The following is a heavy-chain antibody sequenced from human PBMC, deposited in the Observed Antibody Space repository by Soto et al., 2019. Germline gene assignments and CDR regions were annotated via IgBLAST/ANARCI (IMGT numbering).Heavy chain of an antibody. Sequence: PSETLSLTCAVSGGSISNSNWWSWVRQPPGKGLEGVGNIYHSGSTNYAPSLKSRVTISIDKSNNQFSLKLSSVTAADTSVYYCARVGHNYGHFDFDYWGQGTLVTVSS. CDR2: IYHSGST. CDR3: ARVGHNYGHFDFDY. D-gene: IGHD5-18*01. CDR1: GGSISNSNW. J-gene: IGHJ4*02. V-gene: IGHV4-4*02.